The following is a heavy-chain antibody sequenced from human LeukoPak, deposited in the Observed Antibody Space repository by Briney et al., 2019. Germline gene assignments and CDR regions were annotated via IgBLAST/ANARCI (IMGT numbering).Heavy chain of an antibody. Sequence: PGRSLRLSCAASGFTFSSYGMHWVRQAPGKGLEWVAVIPYDGSNKYYADSVKGRFTISRDNSKNTLYLQMNSLRAEDTAVYYCAKAVMVRGVLSANWFDPWGQGTLVTVSP. D-gene: IGHD3-10*01. J-gene: IGHJ5*02. CDR1: GFTFSSYG. CDR3: AKAVMVRGVLSANWFDP. CDR2: IPYDGSNK. V-gene: IGHV3-30*18.